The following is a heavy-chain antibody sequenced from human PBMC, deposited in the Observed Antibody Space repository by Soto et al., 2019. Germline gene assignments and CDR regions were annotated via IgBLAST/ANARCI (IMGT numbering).Heavy chain of an antibody. J-gene: IGHJ4*02. CDR3: ARDVDADLRTDFDY. CDR1: GFTFSDYY. V-gene: IGHV3-11*01. CDR2: ISGNGEII. Sequence: GGSLRRSCAASGFTFSDYYIHWIRRAPGKGLEWISYISGNGEIIQYAASARGRFTISRDNAENSVYLEMDSLRAEDTALYYCARDVDADLRTDFDYWGRGTLVTVS.